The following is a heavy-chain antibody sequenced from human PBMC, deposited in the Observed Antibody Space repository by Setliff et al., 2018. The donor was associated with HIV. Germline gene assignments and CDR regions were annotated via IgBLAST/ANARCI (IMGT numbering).Heavy chain of an antibody. D-gene: IGHD6-13*01. J-gene: IGHJ4*02. Sequence: PSETLSLTCTVSGGPIRSPNWWSWVRQPPGKGLEWIGEIFHGGNTNYSPSLESRVTLSVDKSKSQFSLRLSSVTAADTAVYYCATLAAAGESYDYWGQGSLVTVSS. V-gene: IGHV4-4*02. CDR3: ATLAAAGESYDY. CDR1: GGPIRSPNW. CDR2: IFHGGNT.